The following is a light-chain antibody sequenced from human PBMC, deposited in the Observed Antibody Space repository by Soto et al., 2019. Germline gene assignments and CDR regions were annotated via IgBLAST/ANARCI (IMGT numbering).Light chain of an antibody. Sequence: QSALTQPASVSGSPGQSITISCTGTSSDVGAYGYVSWYQQLPGKAPELIIFDVTNRPSGVSYRFSGSKSGNTAPLTISGLQAEDEADYYCSSYTTSSTQVFGGGTKVTVL. CDR2: DVT. V-gene: IGLV2-14*01. CDR3: SSYTTSSTQV. CDR1: SSDVGAYGY. J-gene: IGLJ3*02.